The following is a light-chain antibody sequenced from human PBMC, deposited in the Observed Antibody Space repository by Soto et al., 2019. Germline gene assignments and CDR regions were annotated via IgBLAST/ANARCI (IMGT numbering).Light chain of an antibody. V-gene: IGKV3-20*01. Sequence: EIVLTQSPGTLSLSPGERATLSCRASQSVSSSYLAWYQQRPGQAPRLLIYGASSRATGIPDRFSGSASGTDCTLTISRLEPEDFSVYYCQQYGSSAWTFGQGTKVEMK. CDR1: QSVSSSY. CDR2: GAS. J-gene: IGKJ1*01. CDR3: QQYGSSAWT.